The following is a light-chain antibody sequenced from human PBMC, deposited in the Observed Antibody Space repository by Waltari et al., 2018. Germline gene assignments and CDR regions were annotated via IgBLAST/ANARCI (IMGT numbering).Light chain of an antibody. CDR2: EVS. CDR3: SSYTSSSMVV. Sequence: QSALTQPPSVSRSPGQSVTISCPGTSSDVGSYNRVSRYPQPPGTAPKLMSYEVSNRPSGVADRFSGSKSGNTASLTISGLQAEDEADYYCSSYTSSSMVVFGGGTKLTVL. V-gene: IGLV2-18*02. J-gene: IGLJ2*01. CDR1: SSDVGSYNR.